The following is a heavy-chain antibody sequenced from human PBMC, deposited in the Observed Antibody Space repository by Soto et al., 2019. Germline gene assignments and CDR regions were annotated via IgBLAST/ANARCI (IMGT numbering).Heavy chain of an antibody. Sequence: SETLSLTCTVSGGSISSGDYYLSWIRQPPGKGLECIGYIYYSGSTYYNPSLRSRVTISVDTSKNQFSLKLTSVTAADTAVYYCARDYYDSSDYTTNWFDPWGQGTLVTVSS. CDR2: IYYSGST. D-gene: IGHD3-22*01. CDR3: ARDYYDSSDYTTNWFDP. J-gene: IGHJ5*02. V-gene: IGHV4-30-4*01. CDR1: GGSISSGDYY.